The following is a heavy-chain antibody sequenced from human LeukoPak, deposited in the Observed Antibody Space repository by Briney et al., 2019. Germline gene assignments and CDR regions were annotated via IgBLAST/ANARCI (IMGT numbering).Heavy chain of an antibody. D-gene: IGHD6-13*01. V-gene: IGHV3-21*01. CDR1: GFTFGSYS. Sequence: GGSLRLSCAASGFTFGSYSMNWVRQAPGKGLEWVSSISGSSSYIYYADSVKGRFTISRDNAKNSLYLQMNSLRAEDTAVYYCGRQAAPDYWGQGTLVTVSS. J-gene: IGHJ4*02. CDR3: GRQAAPDY. CDR2: ISGSSSYI.